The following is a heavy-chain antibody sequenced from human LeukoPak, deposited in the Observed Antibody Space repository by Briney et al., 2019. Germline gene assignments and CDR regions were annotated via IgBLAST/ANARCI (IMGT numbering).Heavy chain of an antibody. Sequence: PGGSLRLSCAASGFTFSSYAMSWVRQAPGKGLEWVSSISSSSSYIYYADSVKGRFTISRDNAKNSLYLQMNSLRAEDTAVYYCARDLDTGSSSAYWGQGTLVTVSS. V-gene: IGHV3-21*01. CDR3: ARDLDTGSSSAY. CDR1: GFTFSSYA. J-gene: IGHJ4*02. CDR2: ISSSSSYI. D-gene: IGHD6-6*01.